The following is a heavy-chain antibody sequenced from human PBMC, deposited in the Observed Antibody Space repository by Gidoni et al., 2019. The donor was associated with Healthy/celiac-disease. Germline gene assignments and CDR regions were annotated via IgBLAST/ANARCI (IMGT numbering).Heavy chain of an antibody. Sequence: EVQLVESGGGLIQPGGSLRLSCAASGFTVSSNYMSWVRQAPGKGLEWVSVIYSGGSTYYADAVKGRFTISRDNSKNTLYLQMNSLRAEDTAVYYCARMGATVVTYWYFDLWGRGTLVTVSS. V-gene: IGHV3-53*01. D-gene: IGHD4-17*01. CDR2: IYSGGST. J-gene: IGHJ2*01. CDR3: ARMGATVVTYWYFDL. CDR1: GFTVSSNY.